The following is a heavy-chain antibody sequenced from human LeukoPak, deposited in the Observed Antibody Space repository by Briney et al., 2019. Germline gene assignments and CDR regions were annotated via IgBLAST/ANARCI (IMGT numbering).Heavy chain of an antibody. CDR1: GFTFSSYA. V-gene: IGHV3-30-3*01. J-gene: IGHJ4*02. CDR3: ARGQYSYGYVVLYYFDY. D-gene: IGHD5-18*01. CDR2: ISYDGSNK. Sequence: GGSLRLSCAASGFTFSSYAMHRVRQAPGKGLEWVAVISYDGSNKYYADSVKGRFTISRDNSKNTLYLQMNSLRAEDTAVYYCARGQYSYGYVVLYYFDYWGQGTLVTVSS.